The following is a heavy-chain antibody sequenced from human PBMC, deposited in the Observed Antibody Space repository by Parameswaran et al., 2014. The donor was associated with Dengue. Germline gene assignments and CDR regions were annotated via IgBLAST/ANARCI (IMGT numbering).Heavy chain of an antibody. V-gene: IGHV4-59*01. CDR1: AISSA. CDR3: ARGLSCSEDSCYEGGWFDP. Sequence: AISSARWIRQPPGKALEWIGYIYYTGITNYNPSLKSRVTISVDTSKKQFSLRLISVTAADTAVYYCARGLSCSEDSCYEGGWFDPWGLGTLVTVSS. CDR2: IYYTGIT. D-gene: IGHD2-15*01. J-gene: IGHJ5*02.